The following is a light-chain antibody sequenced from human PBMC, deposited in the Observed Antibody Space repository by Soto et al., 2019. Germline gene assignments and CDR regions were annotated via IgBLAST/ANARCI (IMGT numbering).Light chain of an antibody. V-gene: IGKV3-15*01. Sequence: EIVLTQFPATLSLSPGERATLSCRASQSVSKSLAWYQQRPGQAPRLLIYRASTRATDIPARFSGSRSGTDFTLTISDLQSEDFAVYYCQQYNNWPPITFGQGTRLEI. CDR2: RAS. CDR3: QQYNNWPPIT. CDR1: QSVSKS. J-gene: IGKJ5*01.